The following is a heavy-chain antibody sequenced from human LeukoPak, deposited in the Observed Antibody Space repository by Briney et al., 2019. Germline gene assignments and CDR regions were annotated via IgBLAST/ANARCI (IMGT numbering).Heavy chain of an antibody. CDR3: ARSAAAGTFYFDY. Sequence: PGGSLRLSCAASGFTFSSYSMNWVRQAPGKGLEWVSSISSSSSYIYYADSVKGRFTISRDNAKNSLYLQMNSLRAEDTAVYYCARSAAAGTFYFDYWGQGTLVTVSS. CDR1: GFTFSSYS. J-gene: IGHJ4*02. V-gene: IGHV3-21*01. D-gene: IGHD6-13*01. CDR2: ISSSSSYI.